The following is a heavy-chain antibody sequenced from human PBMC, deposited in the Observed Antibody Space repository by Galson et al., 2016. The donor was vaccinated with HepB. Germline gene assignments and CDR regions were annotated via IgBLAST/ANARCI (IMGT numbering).Heavy chain of an antibody. D-gene: IGHD3-10*01. CDR3: AKDRGSRSTKYYYYGMDV. CDR1: GFTFDDYA. CDR2: INWSSASI. Sequence: SLRLSCAASGFTFDDYAMHWVRQAPGKGLEWVSGINWSSASIGYADSVKGRFTISRDNAKNSLYLQMNSLRAEDTALYYCAKDRGSRSTKYYYYGMDVWGQGTTVTVSS. V-gene: IGHV3-9*01. J-gene: IGHJ6*02.